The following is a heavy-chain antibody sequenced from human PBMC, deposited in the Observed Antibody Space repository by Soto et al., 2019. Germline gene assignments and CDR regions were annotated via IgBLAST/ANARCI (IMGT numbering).Heavy chain of an antibody. J-gene: IGHJ6*02. CDR2: IYYSGST. CDR1: GGSISSGGYN. CDR3: ARAHRTTMVRGSYHYGMAV. Sequence: SETLSLTCTVSGGSISSGGYNWSWIRQHPGKGLEWIGHIYYSGSTYYNPSLKSRVTISVDTSKNQFSLKLSSVTAADTAVYYCARAHRTTMVRGSYHYGMAVCGQGTTVTVSS. V-gene: IGHV4-31*03. D-gene: IGHD3-10*01.